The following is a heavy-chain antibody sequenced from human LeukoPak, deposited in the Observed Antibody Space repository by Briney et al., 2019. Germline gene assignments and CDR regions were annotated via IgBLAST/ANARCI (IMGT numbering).Heavy chain of an antibody. Sequence: SQTLSLTCAVYGGSFSSYYWSWIRQPPGKGLEWIGEINHSGSTNYNPSLKSRVTISVDTSKNQFSLKLSSVTAADTAVYYCAGNMAIRGDGAFDIWGQGTMVTVSS. V-gene: IGHV4-34*01. D-gene: IGHD2/OR15-2a*01. J-gene: IGHJ3*02. CDR1: GGSFSSYY. CDR2: INHSGST. CDR3: AGNMAIRGDGAFDI.